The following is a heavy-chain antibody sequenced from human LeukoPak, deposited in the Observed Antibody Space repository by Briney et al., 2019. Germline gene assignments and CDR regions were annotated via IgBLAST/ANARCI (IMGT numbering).Heavy chain of an antibody. CDR3: ARLGYCSSTSCYASSNPDY. CDR2: ISYDGSNK. CDR1: GFTFSSYG. D-gene: IGHD2-2*01. Sequence: PGGSLRLSCAASGFTFSSYGVHWVRQAPGKGLEWVAVISYDGSNKYYADSVKGRFTISRDNSKNTLYLQMNSLRAEDTAVYYCARLGYCSSTSCYASSNPDYWGQGTLVTVSS. J-gene: IGHJ4*02. V-gene: IGHV3-30*03.